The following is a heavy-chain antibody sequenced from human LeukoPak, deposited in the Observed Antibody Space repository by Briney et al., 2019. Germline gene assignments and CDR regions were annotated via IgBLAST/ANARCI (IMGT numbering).Heavy chain of an antibody. Sequence: PGGSLRLSCAASGFTFSDYYMSWIRQAPGKGLEWVSYISSSNSYTNYADSVKGRFTISRDNAKNTVYLQMNSLRAEDTAVYYCARGGPSGSYFDYWGQGTLVTVSS. D-gene: IGHD1-26*01. J-gene: IGHJ4*02. V-gene: IGHV3-11*06. CDR1: GFTFSDYY. CDR2: ISSSNSYT. CDR3: ARGGPSGSYFDY.